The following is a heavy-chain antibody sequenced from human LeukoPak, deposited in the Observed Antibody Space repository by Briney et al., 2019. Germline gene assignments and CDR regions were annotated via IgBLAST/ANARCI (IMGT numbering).Heavy chain of an antibody. CDR1: GFTFSSYA. CDR3: ARGDFSPLGYSGYGHDY. J-gene: IGHJ4*02. CDR2: ISGSGGST. V-gene: IGHV3-23*01. D-gene: IGHD5-12*01. Sequence: PGGSLRLSCAASGFTFSSYAMSWVRQAPGKGLEWVSAISGSGGSTYYADSVKGRFTISRDNSKNTLYLQMNSLRAEDTAVYYCARGDFSPLGYSGYGHDYWGQGTLVTVSS.